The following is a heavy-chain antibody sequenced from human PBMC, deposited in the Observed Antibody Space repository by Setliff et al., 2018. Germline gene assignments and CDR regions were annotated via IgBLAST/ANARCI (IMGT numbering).Heavy chain of an antibody. J-gene: IGHJ5*02. D-gene: IGHD2-2*01. V-gene: IGHV1-69*13. CDR3: VRAPPTVVIPPGRAFFDP. CDR1: GGTFSSYA. Sequence: SVKVSCKASGGTFSSYAIDWVRQAPGQGLEWMGGIIPMFGTTNYAQRFRGRVTITADESTTTAYLELSSLRSEDTAVYYCVRAPPTVVIPPGRAFFDPWGQGTLVTVSS. CDR2: IIPMFGTT.